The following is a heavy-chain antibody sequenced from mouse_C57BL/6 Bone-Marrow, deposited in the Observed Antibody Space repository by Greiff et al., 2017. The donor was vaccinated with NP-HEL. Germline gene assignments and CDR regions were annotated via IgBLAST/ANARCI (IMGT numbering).Heavy chain of an antibody. V-gene: IGHV1-26*01. J-gene: IGHJ3*01. CDR1: GYTFTDYD. D-gene: IGHD1-2*01. Sequence: EVQLQQSGPELVKPGASVKISCKASGYTFTDYDMNWVKQSHGKSLEWIGDINPNNGGTSYNQKFKGKATLTVDKSSSTAYMELRSLTSEDSAVYYSAREDYYGPFAYWGQGTLVTVAA. CDR3: AREDYYGPFAY. CDR2: INPNNGGT.